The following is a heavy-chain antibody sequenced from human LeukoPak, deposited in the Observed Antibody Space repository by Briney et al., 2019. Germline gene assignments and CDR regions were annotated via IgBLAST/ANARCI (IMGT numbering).Heavy chain of an antibody. Sequence: GWSVRLSCAASGFTFSSYAMHWVREAPGKGLEWVAVISHDGSNKYYADSVKGRFTISRDNSKNTLYLQMNSLRAEDTAVYYCARGAHYYMDVWGKGTTVTVSS. J-gene: IGHJ6*03. CDR3: ARGAHYYMDV. CDR1: GFTFSSYA. CDR2: ISHDGSNK. V-gene: IGHV3-30*04.